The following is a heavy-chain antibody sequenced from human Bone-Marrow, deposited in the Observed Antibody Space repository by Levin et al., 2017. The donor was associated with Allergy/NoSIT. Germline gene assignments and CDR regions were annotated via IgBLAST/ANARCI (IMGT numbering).Heavy chain of an antibody. CDR1: GCTFSSYC. J-gene: IGHJ4*02. Sequence: GGSLRLSCAASGCTFSSYCMNWVRQAPGKGLEWVSYISSSSSTIYYADSVKGRFTISRDNAKNSLYLQMNSLRDEDTAVYYCARDDYFLSLRCPPDYWGQGTLVTVSS. V-gene: IGHV3-48*02. D-gene: IGHD2/OR15-2a*01. CDR3: ARDDYFLSLRCPPDY. CDR2: ISSSSSTI.